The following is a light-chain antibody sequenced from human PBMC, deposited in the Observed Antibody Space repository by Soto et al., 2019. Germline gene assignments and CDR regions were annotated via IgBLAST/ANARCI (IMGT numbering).Light chain of an antibody. CDR3: QQYNYYSRT. CDR1: QSISTW. J-gene: IGKJ1*01. V-gene: IGKV1-5*03. CDR2: KAS. Sequence: DIQMTQPPSTLSASVADRVTISCRASQSISTWLAWYQQKPGKAPKLLIYKASSLQSGVPSRFSGSGSGTEFTLTISNLQPDDFATYYCQQYNYYSRTFGQGTKVDIK.